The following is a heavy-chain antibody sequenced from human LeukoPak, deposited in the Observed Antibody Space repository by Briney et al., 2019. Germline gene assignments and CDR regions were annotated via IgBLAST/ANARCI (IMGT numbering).Heavy chain of an antibody. CDR3: AKEATEWLTPFDY. D-gene: IGHD1-26*01. Sequence: GGSLRLSCAASGFTFSSYAMHWVRQAPGKGLEWVAVISYDGSNKYYADSVKGRFTISRDNSKNTLYLQMNSLRAEDTAVYYCAKEATEWLTPFDYWGQGTLVTVSS. CDR2: ISYDGSNK. J-gene: IGHJ4*02. V-gene: IGHV3-30-3*01. CDR1: GFTFSSYA.